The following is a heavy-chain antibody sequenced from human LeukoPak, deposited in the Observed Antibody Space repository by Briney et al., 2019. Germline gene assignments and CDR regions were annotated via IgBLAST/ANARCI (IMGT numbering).Heavy chain of an antibody. Sequence: SETLSLTCTVSGGSISSSSYYWGWIRQPPGKGLEWIGSIYYSGSTYYNPSLKSRVTISVDTSKNQFSLKLSSVTAADTAVDYCARLSSWAKFDYWGQGTLVTVSS. V-gene: IGHV4-39*01. CDR3: ARLSSWAKFDY. CDR1: GGSISSSSYY. D-gene: IGHD6-13*01. J-gene: IGHJ4*02. CDR2: IYYSGST.